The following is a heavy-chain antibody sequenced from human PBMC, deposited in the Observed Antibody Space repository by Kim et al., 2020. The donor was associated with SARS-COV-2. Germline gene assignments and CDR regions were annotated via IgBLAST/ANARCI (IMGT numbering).Heavy chain of an antibody. V-gene: IGHV1-24*01. CDR1: GYTLSELS. D-gene: IGHD2-15*01. Sequence: ASVKVSCKVSGYTLSELSIHWVRQAPGEGLEWIGGYDPEPGETIFAQKFQGRVTMTEDTSTDTAYMELSSLRSEDTAVYYCASGYSSVGGDYWGQGTLVTGSS. J-gene: IGHJ4*02. CDR2: YDPEPGET. CDR3: ASGYSSVGGDY.